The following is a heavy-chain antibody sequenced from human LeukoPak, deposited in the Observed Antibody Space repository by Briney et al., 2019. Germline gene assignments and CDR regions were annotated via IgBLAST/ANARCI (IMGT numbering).Heavy chain of an antibody. Sequence: GRSLRLSCAASGFTFSSYAMHWVRQAPGKGLEWVAVISYDGSNKYYADSVKGRFTISRDNSKNTPYLQMNSLRAEDTAVYYCARDRIVVVPAARLVGYYYYYGMDVWGQGTTVTVSS. CDR2: ISYDGSNK. J-gene: IGHJ6*02. CDR3: ARDRIVVVPAARLVGYYYYYGMDV. CDR1: GFTFSSYA. D-gene: IGHD2-2*01. V-gene: IGHV3-30*04.